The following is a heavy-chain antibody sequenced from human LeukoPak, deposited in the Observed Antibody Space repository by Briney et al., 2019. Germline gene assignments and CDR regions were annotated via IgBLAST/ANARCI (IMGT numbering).Heavy chain of an antibody. CDR1: GYTFTYRY. CDR3: ARERGYCSSTSCFHDAFDI. V-gene: IGHV1-45*02. D-gene: IGHD2-2*01. CDR2: ITPFNGNT. Sequence: SVKVSCKASGYTFTYRYLHWVRQAPGQALEWMGWITPFNGNTNYAQKFQDRVTITRDRSMSTAHIELSSLRSEDTAMYYCARERGYCSSTSCFHDAFDIWGQGTMVTVSS. J-gene: IGHJ3*02.